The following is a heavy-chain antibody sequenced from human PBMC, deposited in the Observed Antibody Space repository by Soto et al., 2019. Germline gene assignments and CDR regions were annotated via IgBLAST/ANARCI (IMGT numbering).Heavy chain of an antibody. CDR3: ATKGYSSSSGYYFDY. D-gene: IGHD6-6*01. J-gene: IGHJ4*02. V-gene: IGHV3-30*03. CDR1: GFTFSSYG. CDR2: ISYDGSNK. Sequence: QVQLVESGGGVVQPGRSLRLSCAASGFTFSSYGMHWVRQAPGKGLEWVAVISYDGSNKYYADSVKGRFTISRDNSKNTLYLKMNSLRAEDTAVYYCATKGYSSSSGYYFDYWGQGTLVTVSS.